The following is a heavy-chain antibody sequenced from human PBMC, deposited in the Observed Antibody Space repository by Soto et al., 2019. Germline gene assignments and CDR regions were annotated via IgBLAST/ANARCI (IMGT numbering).Heavy chain of an antibody. V-gene: IGHV3-9*01. J-gene: IGHJ4*02. CDR3: AKAHSFYSSSSFDY. D-gene: IGHD6-6*01. CDR1: GFTFDDYA. Sequence: EVQLVESGGGLVQPGRSLRLSCAASGFTFDDYAMHWVRQAPGKGLEWVSGISWNSGSIGYADSVKGRFTISSDNAKNSLYLQMNSLRAEDTALYYCAKAHSFYSSSSFDYWGQGTLVTVAS. CDR2: ISWNSGSI.